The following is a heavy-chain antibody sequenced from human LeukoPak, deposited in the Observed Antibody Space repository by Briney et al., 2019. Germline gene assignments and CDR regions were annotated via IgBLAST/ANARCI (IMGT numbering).Heavy chain of an antibody. Sequence: GGSLRLSCAASGFAITDHHMDWVRQAPGKGMEWVGRSQTTKPNSCTTEYAASVKGRFTISRDDSKNSLYLQLNRLRAEDTAVYYCARDRGYSTFDYWGQGTLATVSS. J-gene: IGHJ4*02. CDR1: GFAITDHH. CDR2: SQTTKPNSCTT. D-gene: IGHD4-23*01. V-gene: IGHV3-72*01. CDR3: ARDRGYSTFDY.